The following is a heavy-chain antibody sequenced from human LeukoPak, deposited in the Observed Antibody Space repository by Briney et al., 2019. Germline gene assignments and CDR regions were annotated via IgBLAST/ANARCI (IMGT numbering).Heavy chain of an antibody. D-gene: IGHD6-13*01. Sequence: PGGSLRLFCAACGFPFNRYAMRGVRQAPGKGWEDGSAIRGTCGSTDDAPSLRGRFTISRDNSKSTLYLQMNRENGEDTAVYYCAKVSIKQQLGHPFDYWRQGTLDTVPS. CDR2: IRGTCGST. CDR1: GFPFNRYA. J-gene: IGHJ4*02. CDR3: AKVSIKQQLGHPFDY. V-gene: IGHV3-23*01.